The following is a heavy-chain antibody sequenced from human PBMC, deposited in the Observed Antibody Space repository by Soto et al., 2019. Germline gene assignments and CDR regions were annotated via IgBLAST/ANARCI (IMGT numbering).Heavy chain of an antibody. CDR1: GYTFTGHY. V-gene: IGHV1-2*02. Sequence: ASVKVSFKASGYTFTGHYIHWVRQAPEQGPEWMGEIGPESGATRYAQKFQGRVTMTRDTSITTVYMELKNLSPDDTAVYYCGRGRSGQIVVFYWGQGTPVTV. D-gene: IGHD1-26*01. CDR3: GRGRSGQIVVFY. CDR2: IGPESGAT. J-gene: IGHJ4*02.